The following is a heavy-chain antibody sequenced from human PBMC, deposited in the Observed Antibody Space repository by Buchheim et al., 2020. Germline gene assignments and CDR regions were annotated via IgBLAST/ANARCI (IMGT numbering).Heavy chain of an antibody. Sequence: EVQLVESGGDLVQPGGSLRLSCAASGFTFSSYWMSWVRQAPGKGLEWVAIIKQDGSEKYSVGSVKGRLTISRDNAKNSLYLQMNNVRAEDTAVYYCARVDDTGYFDYWGQGTL. J-gene: IGHJ4*02. CDR1: GFTFSSYW. CDR2: IKQDGSEK. D-gene: IGHD1-1*01. CDR3: ARVDDTGYFDY. V-gene: IGHV3-7*01.